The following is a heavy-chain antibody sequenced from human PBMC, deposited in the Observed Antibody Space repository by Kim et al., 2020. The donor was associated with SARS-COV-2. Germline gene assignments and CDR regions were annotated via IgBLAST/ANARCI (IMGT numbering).Heavy chain of an antibody. D-gene: IGHD4-4*01. CDR1: GGTFSSYA. Sequence: SVKVSCKASGGTFSSYAISWVRQAPGQGLEWMGGIIPIFGTANYAQKFQGRVTITADESTSTAYMELSSLRSEDTAVYYCARAPNDYSNYVGYYYYYMDGWGKGTTVTVSS. CDR2: IIPIFGTA. J-gene: IGHJ6*03. CDR3: ARAPNDYSNYVGYYYYYMDG. V-gene: IGHV1-69*13.